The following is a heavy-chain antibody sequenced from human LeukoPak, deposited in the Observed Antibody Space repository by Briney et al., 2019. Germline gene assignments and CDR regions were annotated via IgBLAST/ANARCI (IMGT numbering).Heavy chain of an antibody. V-gene: IGHV3-48*01. CDR3: AREMVFGVVIMGNYMDV. D-gene: IGHD3-3*01. J-gene: IGHJ6*03. Sequence: PGGSLRLSCAASGFTFSSFSMNWVRQAPGKGLEWVSYISGSSTTYYADSVKGRLTISRDNAKNSLYLQMNSLRAEDTAVYYCAREMVFGVVIMGNYMDVWAKGPRSPSP. CDR1: GFTFSSFS. CDR2: ISGSSTT.